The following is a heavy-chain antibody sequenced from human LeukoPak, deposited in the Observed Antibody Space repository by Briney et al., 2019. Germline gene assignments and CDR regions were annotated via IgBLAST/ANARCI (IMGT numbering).Heavy chain of an antibody. J-gene: IGHJ6*03. CDR3: ARSYYYGSGRGPYYYYMDV. D-gene: IGHD3-10*01. CDR2: MNPNSGNT. CDR1: GYTFTSYD. V-gene: IGHV1-8*01. Sequence: ASVKVSCKASGYTFTSYDINWVRQATGQGLEWMGWMNPNSGNTGYAQKFQGRVTMTRNTSISTAYMELSSLRSEDTAAYYCARSYYYGSGRGPYYYYMDVWGKGTTVTISS.